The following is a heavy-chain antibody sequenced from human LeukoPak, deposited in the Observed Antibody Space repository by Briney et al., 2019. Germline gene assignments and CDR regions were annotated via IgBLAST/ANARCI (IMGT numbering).Heavy chain of an antibody. CDR1: GFTSSSYS. V-gene: IGHV3-48*01. CDR3: AKPEYYDSSGYYYSFDY. D-gene: IGHD3-22*01. CDR2: ISSSSSTI. Sequence: GGSLRLSCAASGFTSSSYSMNWVRQAPGKGREWVSYISSSSSTIYYADSVKGRFTIPRDNAKNSLYLQMNSLRAEDTAVYYCAKPEYYDSSGYYYSFDYWGKGTLVTVSS. J-gene: IGHJ4*02.